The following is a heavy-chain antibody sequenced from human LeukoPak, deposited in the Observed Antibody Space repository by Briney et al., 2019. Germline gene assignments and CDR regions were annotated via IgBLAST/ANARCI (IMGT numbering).Heavy chain of an antibody. CDR1: GFTFGSYA. CDR3: ARGGIAAAGNYYYYYMDV. CDR2: ISSSGSTI. V-gene: IGHV3-48*04. J-gene: IGHJ6*03. Sequence: GGSLRLSCAASGFTFGSYAMSWVRQAPGKGLEWVSYISSSGSTIYYADSVKGRFTISRDNAKNSLYLQMNSLRAEDTAVYYCARGGIAAAGNYYYYYMDVWGKGTTSPSP. D-gene: IGHD6-13*01.